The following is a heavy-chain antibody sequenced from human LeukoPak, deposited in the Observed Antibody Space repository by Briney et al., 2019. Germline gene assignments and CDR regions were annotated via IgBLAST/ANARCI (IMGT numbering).Heavy chain of an antibody. CDR1: GYTFSNYY. CDR3: VRARYETRIWPKSRYDYYHYMDV. CDR2: INPSGGIT. J-gene: IGHJ6*03. V-gene: IGHV1-46*01. Sequence: ASVKVSCKASGYTFSNYYMHWVRQAPGQGLEWMGIINPSGGITTYAQKFQGRVTMTRDTSTSTVYMELSSLRSEDTAVYYCVRARYETRIWPKSRYDYYHYMDVWGKGTTVTVSS. D-gene: IGHD2-15*01.